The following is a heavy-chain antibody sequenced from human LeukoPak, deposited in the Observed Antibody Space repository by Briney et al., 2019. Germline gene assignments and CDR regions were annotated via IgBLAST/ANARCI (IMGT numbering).Heavy chain of an antibody. CDR3: ARVVGAVAVGPFDP. Sequence: SVKVSCKASGGTFISYAISWVRQAPGQGLEWMGGIIPIFGTANYAQKFQGRVTITADQSMSPAYMELSSLRSEDPAVYYCARVVGAVAVGPFDPWGQGTLVTVSS. D-gene: IGHD6-19*01. V-gene: IGHV1-69*13. CDR2: IIPIFGTA. CDR1: GGTFISYA. J-gene: IGHJ5*02.